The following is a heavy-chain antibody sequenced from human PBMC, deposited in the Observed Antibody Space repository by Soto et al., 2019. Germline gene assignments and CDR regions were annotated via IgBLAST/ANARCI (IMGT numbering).Heavy chain of an antibody. Sequence: QVQLQEAGPGLVKPSGTLSLTCAVSGGSISTSNWWSWVRQPPEKGLEWIGEIYQSGSTNYNPSLTHRITICLAESTDQFSRILSSVTAAVAAVYYWARRIYGDWYFDLWGRGTLVTVCS. D-gene: IGHD3-16*01. CDR1: GGSISTSNW. V-gene: IGHV4-4*02. J-gene: IGHJ2*01. CDR3: ARRIYGDWYFDL. CDR2: IYQSGST.